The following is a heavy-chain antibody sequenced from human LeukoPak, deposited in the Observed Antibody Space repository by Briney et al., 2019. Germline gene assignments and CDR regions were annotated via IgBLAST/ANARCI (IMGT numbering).Heavy chain of an antibody. CDR3: ARQYSRSWRRTYYYYYMDV. D-gene: IGHD6-13*01. V-gene: IGHV4-39*01. CDR2: IYYSGST. CDR1: GGSISSSSYY. Sequence: SETLSLTCTVSGGSISSSSYYWGWIRQPPGKGLEWIGSIYYSGSTYYNPSLKSRVTISVDTSKNQFSLKLSSVTAADTAVYYCARQYSRSWRRTYYYYYMDVWGKGTTVTISS. J-gene: IGHJ6*03.